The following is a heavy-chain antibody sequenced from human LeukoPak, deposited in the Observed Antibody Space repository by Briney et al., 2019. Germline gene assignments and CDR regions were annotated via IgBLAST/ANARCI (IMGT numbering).Heavy chain of an antibody. CDR2: INTANGNT. D-gene: IGHD3-10*01. J-gene: IGHJ4*02. V-gene: IGHV1-3*04. Sequence: ASVKVSCKASGHSFTDFAMHWVRQAPGQRPEWMGWINTANGNTRYSQKLQGGVTITGDTSASTAYMELSSLTSQDTAVYYCAKMTTGKFEYWGQGTLVTVSS. CDR1: GHSFTDFA. CDR3: AKMTTGKFEY.